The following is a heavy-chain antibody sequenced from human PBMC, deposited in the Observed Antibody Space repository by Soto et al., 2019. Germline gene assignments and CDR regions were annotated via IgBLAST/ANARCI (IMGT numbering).Heavy chain of an antibody. CDR1: GFTFTSYD. CDR2: IVVGRGNT. D-gene: IGHD3-22*01. Sequence: SLKGSCKASGFTFTSYDVRWVRQARGQRHEWIGWIVVGRGNTNYAQKFQERVTIAREMSTSTAYMEMSSLRSEDTAVYYCAAGDYYDSSGLDYWGQGTLVTVSS. CDR3: AAGDYYDSSGLDY. J-gene: IGHJ4*02. V-gene: IGHV1-58*01.